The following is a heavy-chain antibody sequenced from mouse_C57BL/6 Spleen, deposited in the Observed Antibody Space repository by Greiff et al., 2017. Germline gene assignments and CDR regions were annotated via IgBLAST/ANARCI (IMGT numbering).Heavy chain of an antibody. Sequence: VQLQQPGAELVKPGASVTLSCKASGYTFTSYWMHWVKQRPGQGLEWIGMIHPNSGSTNYNEKFKSKATLTVDKSSSTAYMQLSSLTSEDSAVYYCATPHYYGSLDYWGQGTTLTVSS. D-gene: IGHD1-1*01. J-gene: IGHJ2*01. CDR2: IHPNSGST. CDR3: ATPHYYGSLDY. CDR1: GYTFTSYW. V-gene: IGHV1-64*01.